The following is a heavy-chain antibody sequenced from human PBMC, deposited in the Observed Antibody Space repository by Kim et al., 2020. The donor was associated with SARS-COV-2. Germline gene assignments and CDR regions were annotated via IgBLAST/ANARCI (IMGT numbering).Heavy chain of an antibody. CDR3: AKEASGAYIDY. CDR1: GFTFSSYG. J-gene: IGHJ4*02. Sequence: GGSLRLSCAASGFTFSSYGMHWVRQAPGKGLEWVAVIWYDGSNKYYADSVKGRFTIASDNSKNTLYLQMNSLRAEDTAVYYCAKEASGAYIDYWGQGTLV. CDR2: IWYDGSNK. D-gene: IGHD3-16*01. V-gene: IGHV3-33*06.